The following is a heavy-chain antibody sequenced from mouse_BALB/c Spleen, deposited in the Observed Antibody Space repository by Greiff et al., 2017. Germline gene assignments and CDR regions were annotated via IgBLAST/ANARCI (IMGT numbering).Heavy chain of an antibody. J-gene: IGHJ4*01. CDR3: TRGITTNYAMDY. CDR2: IYPSDSYT. V-gene: IGHV1-69*02. Sequence: GQLQQPGAELVRPGASVKLSCKASGYTFTSYWINWVKQRPGQGLEWIGNIYPSDSYTNYNQKFKDKATLTVDKSSSTAYMQLSSPTSEDSAVYYCTRGITTNYAMDYWGQGTSVTVSS. CDR1: GYTFTSYW. D-gene: IGHD2-4*01.